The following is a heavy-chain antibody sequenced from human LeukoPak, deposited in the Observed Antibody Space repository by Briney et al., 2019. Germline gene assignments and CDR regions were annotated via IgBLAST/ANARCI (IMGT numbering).Heavy chain of an antibody. CDR1: GFTFSDYY. J-gene: IGHJ4*02. Sequence: GGSLRLSCAASGFTFSDYYMSWIRQAPGKGLEWVSYISSSGSTIYYADSVKGRFTISRDNAKNSLYLQMNSLRAENTAVYYCARDRNPYDSSGYFDYWGQGTLVTVSS. CDR2: ISSSGSTI. V-gene: IGHV3-11*04. CDR3: ARDRNPYDSSGYFDY. D-gene: IGHD3-22*01.